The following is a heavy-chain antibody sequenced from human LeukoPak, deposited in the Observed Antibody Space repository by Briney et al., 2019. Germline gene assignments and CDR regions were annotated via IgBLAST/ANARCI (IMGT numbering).Heavy chain of an antibody. CDR2: IYSGGST. Sequence: GGSLRLSCAASGFTVSSNYMSWVRQAPGKGLEWVSVIYSGGSTYYADSVKGRCTISRDNSKNTLYLQMNSLRAEDTAVYYCAKWGDYDILTGYYVSDFWGQGTLVTVSS. V-gene: IGHV3-53*01. D-gene: IGHD3-9*01. J-gene: IGHJ4*02. CDR1: GFTVSSNY. CDR3: AKWGDYDILTGYYVSDF.